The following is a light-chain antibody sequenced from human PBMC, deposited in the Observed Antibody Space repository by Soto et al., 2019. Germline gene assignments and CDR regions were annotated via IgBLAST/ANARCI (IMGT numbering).Light chain of an antibody. CDR3: HQYSSPPAT. CDR2: GAS. Sequence: EIVVTQSPGTLSSSPGDRATLSCRTSQGVSSYLAWYQHKPGQAPRLLIYGASIRDTGIPARFSASGSGTDFTLTISGLAPEDFAVYYCHQYSSPPATFGQGTKLDIK. V-gene: IGKV3-20*01. CDR1: QGVSSY. J-gene: IGKJ2*01.